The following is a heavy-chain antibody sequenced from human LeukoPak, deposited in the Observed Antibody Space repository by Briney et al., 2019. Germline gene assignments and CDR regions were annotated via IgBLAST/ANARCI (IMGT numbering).Heavy chain of an antibody. Sequence: ISYDGSNKYCADSVKGRFTISRDNSKNSLYLQMNRLRVEDTAVYYCARDPINDYWGQGTLVTVSS. J-gene: IGHJ4*02. CDR3: ARDPINDY. V-gene: IGHV3-30*07. D-gene: IGHD5-12*01. CDR2: ISYDGSNK.